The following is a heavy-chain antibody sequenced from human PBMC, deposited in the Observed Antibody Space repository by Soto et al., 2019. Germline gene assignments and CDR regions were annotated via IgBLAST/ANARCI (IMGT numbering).Heavy chain of an antibody. CDR2: IKQDGSEK. CDR3: ARDTAVFDH. CDR1: GFTFSAFW. D-gene: IGHD5-18*01. V-gene: IGHV3-7*03. J-gene: IGHJ4*02. Sequence: GGSLRLSCAASGFTFSAFWMTWVRQPPGKRPEWVANIKQDGSEKYYVDSVKGRLTISRDNAKNSLYLQMNSLRVEDTAMYYCARDTAVFDHWGQGTLVTVSS.